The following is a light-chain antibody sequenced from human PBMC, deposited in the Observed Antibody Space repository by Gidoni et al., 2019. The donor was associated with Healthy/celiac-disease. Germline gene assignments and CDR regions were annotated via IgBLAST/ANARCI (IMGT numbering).Light chain of an antibody. J-gene: IGKJ5*01. CDR3: QQSYSTLIT. Sequence: DIQMTQSPSSLSASVGDRVTITCRASQSISSYLNWYQQKPGKAPKLLIYAASSLQSGVPSRFSGSGSGTDFTLTISSLQPEDFATYYCQQSYSTLITFXPXTRLXIK. V-gene: IGKV1-39*01. CDR2: AAS. CDR1: QSISSY.